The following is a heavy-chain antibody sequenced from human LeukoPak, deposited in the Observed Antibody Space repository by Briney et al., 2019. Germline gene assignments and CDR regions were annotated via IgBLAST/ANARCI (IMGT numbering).Heavy chain of an antibody. V-gene: IGHV1-8*01. Sequence: ASVRVSCKASGYTFTGYDINWVRQATGQGLEWMGWMNPNTGDTGYAQKFQGRVTMTRNSSIDTAYMELSGLRSEGTAVYYCTRGSLSGSSRDYWGQGTLLTVSS. CDR2: MNPNTGDT. CDR1: GYTFTGYD. J-gene: IGHJ4*02. D-gene: IGHD1-26*01. CDR3: TRGSLSGSSRDY.